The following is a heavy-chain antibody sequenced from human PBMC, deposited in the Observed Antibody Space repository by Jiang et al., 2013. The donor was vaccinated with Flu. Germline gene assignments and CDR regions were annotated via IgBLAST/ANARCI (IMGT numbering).Heavy chain of an antibody. V-gene: IGHV1-46*03. CDR3: ARGADTSTARLSV. D-gene: IGHD3-9*01. CDR2: INPRDGSP. Sequence: SGAEVKQPGASVILSCEASGYTFTSNYIHWLRQAPGQGLEWMGLINPRDGSPTFAQKFEDRVTLTKDTSTSTVYLELSSLRSEDTALYYCARGADTSTARLSVWGQGTLVTVSS. CDR1: GYTFTSNY. J-gene: IGHJ4*02.